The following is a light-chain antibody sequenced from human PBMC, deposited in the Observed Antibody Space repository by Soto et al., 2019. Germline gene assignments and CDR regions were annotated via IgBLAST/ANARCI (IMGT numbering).Light chain of an antibody. CDR2: GAS. Sequence: EVVLRQSPATLSLSPGERATLSCRASENVRTFVDWYQQKPGQAPRLLIYGASNRATGIPARFSGSGSGTDFTLTISNLEPEDFAVYYCRRHCQWPPWTFGQGTKVEIQ. V-gene: IGKV3-11*01. CDR3: RRHCQWPPWT. CDR1: ENVRTF. J-gene: IGKJ1*01.